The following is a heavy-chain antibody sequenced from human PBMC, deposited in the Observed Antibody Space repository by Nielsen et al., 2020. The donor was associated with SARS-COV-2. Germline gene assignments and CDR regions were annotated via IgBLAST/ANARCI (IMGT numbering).Heavy chain of an antibody. J-gene: IGHJ1*01. CDR1: GFTFSSYA. V-gene: IGHV3-33*06. D-gene: IGHD5-18*01. CDR3: AKGSVYMEYFDH. Sequence: GESLKISCAASGFTFSSYAMHWVHQAPGKGLEWVAVIWYDGGNEYYADSVKGRFTISRDNSKNTLYVQMNSLRAEDTAVYFCAKGSVYMEYFDHWGQGTLVTVSS. CDR2: IWYDGGNE.